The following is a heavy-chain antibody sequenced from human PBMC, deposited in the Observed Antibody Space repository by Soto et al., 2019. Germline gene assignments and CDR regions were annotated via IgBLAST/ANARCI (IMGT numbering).Heavy chain of an antibody. D-gene: IGHD3-9*01. CDR1: GYNFTNYW. Sequence: HGESLKISCKGFGYNFTNYWIGWVRQLPGKGLEWMGIIYPGDSDISYSPSFQGQVIISADKSISTAYLQWSSLRASDTAMHYCVILTSYIHSPGYYNRHDASDIWGQGAMVTV. V-gene: IGHV5-51*01. CDR3: VILTSYIHSPGYYNRHDASDI. J-gene: IGHJ3*02. CDR2: IYPGDSDI.